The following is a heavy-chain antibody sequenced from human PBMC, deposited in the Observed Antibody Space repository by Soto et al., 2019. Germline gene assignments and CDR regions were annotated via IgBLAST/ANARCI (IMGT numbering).Heavy chain of an antibody. CDR2: ILSSGEK. D-gene: IGHD2-2*01. CDR1: GFSLSNAVVG. Sequence: QVTLKESGPVLVKPTETLTLTCTVSGFSLSNAVVGVSWIRQSPGKALEWLAHILSSGEKSYSTSLKSRVTISKDTSRSQVVLTMTRMDPVDTATYYCARISQYAYDFDYWGQGTLVTVSS. CDR3: ARISQYAYDFDY. V-gene: IGHV2-26*01. J-gene: IGHJ4*02.